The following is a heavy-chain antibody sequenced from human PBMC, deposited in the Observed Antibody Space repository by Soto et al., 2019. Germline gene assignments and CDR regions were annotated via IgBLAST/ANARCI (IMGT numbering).Heavy chain of an antibody. J-gene: IGHJ5*02. CDR2: IYYSGST. D-gene: IGHD3-22*01. Sequence: QLQLQESGPGLVKPSETLSLTCTVSGGSISSSSYYWGWIRQPPGKGLEWIGSIYYSGSTYYNPSLKSRVTISVDTSKNQFSLKLSSVTAADTAVYYCARQGLYYYDSSGYYSWFDPWGQGTLVTVSS. CDR3: ARQGLYYYDSSGYYSWFDP. V-gene: IGHV4-39*01. CDR1: GGSISSSSYY.